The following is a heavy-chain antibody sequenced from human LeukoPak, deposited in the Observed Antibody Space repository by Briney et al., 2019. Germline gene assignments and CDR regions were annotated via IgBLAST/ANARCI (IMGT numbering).Heavy chain of an antibody. D-gene: IGHD4-23*01. V-gene: IGHV5-51*01. J-gene: IGHJ4*02. Sequence: PGESLKISCKGSGYRFTSYWIGWVRPMPGKGLEWLGIIYPGDSDTRYSPSFQGQVTISADKSISTAYLQWSSLKASDTAMYYCARTPTTVVTRTFDYWGQGTLVTVYS. CDR3: ARTPTTVVTRTFDY. CDR1: GYRFTSYW. CDR2: IYPGDSDT.